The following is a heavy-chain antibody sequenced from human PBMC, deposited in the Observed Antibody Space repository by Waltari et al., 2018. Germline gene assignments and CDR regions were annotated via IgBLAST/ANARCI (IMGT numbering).Heavy chain of an antibody. J-gene: IGHJ5*01. CDR3: ARHVAMAGKEHFDR. V-gene: IGHV4-61*02. D-gene: IGHD6-19*01. Sequence: QLRLQESGPGVAQPSETLSLTCTVSPGPLSSAIHYWSWVRQYPAGGGLEWIGRIFSRGGTKYNPSVNGRATLSVDAARQQFSLRLTSVTAADTAVYFCARHVAMAGKEHFDRWGQGSLVIVS. CDR2: IFSRGGT. CDR1: PGPLSSAIHY.